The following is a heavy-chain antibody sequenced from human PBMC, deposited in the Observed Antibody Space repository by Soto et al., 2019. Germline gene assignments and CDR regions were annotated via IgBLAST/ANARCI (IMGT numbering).Heavy chain of an antibody. CDR1: GFTFSSYA. J-gene: IGHJ6*02. CDR2: ISGSGGST. V-gene: IGHV3-23*01. D-gene: IGHD6-19*01. CDR3: AKDLAYSSGWYGSYGMDV. Sequence: GGSLRLSCPASGFTFSSYAMSWVRQSPGKGLEWVSAISGSGGSTYYADSVKGRFTISRDNSKNTLYLQMNSLRAEDTAVYYCAKDLAYSSGWYGSYGMDVWGQGTTVTVSS.